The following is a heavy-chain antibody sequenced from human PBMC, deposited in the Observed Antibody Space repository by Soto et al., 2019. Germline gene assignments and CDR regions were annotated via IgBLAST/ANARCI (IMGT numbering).Heavy chain of an antibody. CDR2: IYYSGST. J-gene: IGHJ6*02. CDR3: ARVGTGYYNYYYYYGMDV. CDR1: GGSISSSSYY. V-gene: IGHV4-39*01. Sequence: SETLSLTCTVSGGSISSSSYYWGWVRQPPGKGLEWIGSIYYSGSTYYNPSLKSRVTISVDTSKNQFSLKLSSVTAADTAVYYCARVGTGYYNYYYYYGMDVWGQGTTVTVSS. D-gene: IGHD3-9*01.